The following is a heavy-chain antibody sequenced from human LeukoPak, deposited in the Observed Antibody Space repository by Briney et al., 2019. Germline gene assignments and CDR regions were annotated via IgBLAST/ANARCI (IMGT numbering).Heavy chain of an antibody. CDR1: GGSISSYY. V-gene: IGHV4-4*07. CDR3: AREIEDVGGSCYFDY. CDR2: IYTSGST. Sequence: SETLSLTCTVSGGSISSYYWSWIRQPAGKGLEWIGRIYTSGSTNYNPSLKSRVTMSVDTSKNQFSLKLSSVTAADTAVYYCAREIEDVGGSCYFDYWGQGTLVTVSS. D-gene: IGHD2-15*01. J-gene: IGHJ4*02.